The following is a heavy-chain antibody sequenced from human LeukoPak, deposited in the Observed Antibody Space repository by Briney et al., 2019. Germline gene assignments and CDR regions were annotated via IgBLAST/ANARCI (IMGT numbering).Heavy chain of an antibody. CDR3: ARENVVVVAATPILRGMDV. V-gene: IGHV3-53*01. Sequence: AGGSLRLSCAASGFTVSSNYMSWVRQAPGKGLEWVSVIYSGGSTYYADSVKGRFTISRDNSKNTLYLQMNSLRAEDTAVYYCARENVVVVAATPILRGMDVWGQGTTVTVSS. CDR1: GFTVSSNY. J-gene: IGHJ6*02. D-gene: IGHD2-15*01. CDR2: IYSGGST.